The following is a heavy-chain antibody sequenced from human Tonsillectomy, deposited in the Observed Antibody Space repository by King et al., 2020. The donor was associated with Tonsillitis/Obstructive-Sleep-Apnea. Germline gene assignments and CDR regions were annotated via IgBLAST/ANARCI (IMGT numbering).Heavy chain of an antibody. J-gene: IGHJ3*02. V-gene: IGHV3-53*01. CDR3: AIDHNDILTGEGWAFDI. CDR2: IYSGGTT. Sequence: VQLVESGGGLIQPGGSLRLSCAASGFTVSSNYMSWVRQAPGRGLERVSDIYSGGTTFYADSVKGRFTISRDNSKNMLYLQMNNLRAEDTALYYCAIDHNDILTGEGWAFDIWGQGTMVTVSS. D-gene: IGHD3-9*01. CDR1: GFTVSSNY.